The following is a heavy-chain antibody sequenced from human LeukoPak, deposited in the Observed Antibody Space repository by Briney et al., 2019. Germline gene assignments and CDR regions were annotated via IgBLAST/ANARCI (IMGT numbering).Heavy chain of an antibody. CDR2: INPNSGGT. CDR1: GYTFTSYG. V-gene: IGHV1-2*02. CDR3: ARDSVLLWFGELSGWFDP. D-gene: IGHD3-10*01. Sequence: ASVNVSCTASGYTFTSYGISWVRQAPGQGLEWMGWINPNSGGTNYAQKFQGRVTMTRDTSISTGYMELSRLRSDDTAVYYCARDSVLLWFGELSGWFDPWGQGTLVTVSS. J-gene: IGHJ5*02.